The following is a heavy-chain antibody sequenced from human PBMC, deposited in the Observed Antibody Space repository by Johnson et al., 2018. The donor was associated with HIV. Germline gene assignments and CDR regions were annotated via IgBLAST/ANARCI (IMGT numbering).Heavy chain of an antibody. CDR1: GFTFSSYA. J-gene: IGHJ3*02. D-gene: IGHD5-24*01. V-gene: IGHV3-30*04. CDR3: ARGSQGMVTIWNAFDI. Sequence: QEQLVESGGGVVQPGRSLRLSCAASGFTFSSYAMHWVRQAPGKGLEWVAVISSDGSTRYYADSVTGGFTIARDNTKNTLYLQMNSLRAEYTAVYYCARGSQGMVTIWNAFDIWGQGTMVTVSS. CDR2: ISSDGSTR.